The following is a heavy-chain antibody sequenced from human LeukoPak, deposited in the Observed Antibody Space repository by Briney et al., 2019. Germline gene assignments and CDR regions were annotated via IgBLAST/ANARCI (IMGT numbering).Heavy chain of an antibody. CDR3: AKGSSPFGGWFDP. V-gene: IGHV3-23*01. D-gene: IGHD3-16*01. CDR2: ISGSGGST. J-gene: IGHJ5*02. CDR1: GYSISSGYY. Sequence: ETLSLTCTVSGYSISSGYYWGWVRQAPGKGLEWVSTISGSGGSTYYADSVKGRFTISRDNSKNTLYLQMNSLRVEDTAVYYCAKGSSPFGGWFDPWGQGTLVTVSS.